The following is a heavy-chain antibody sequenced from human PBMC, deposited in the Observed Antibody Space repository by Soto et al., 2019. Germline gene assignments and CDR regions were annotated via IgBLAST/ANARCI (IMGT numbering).Heavy chain of an antibody. CDR3: ASRDPGTSVDY. CDR1: GGSFTSNNW. D-gene: IGHD1-7*01. V-gene: IGHV4-4*02. J-gene: IGHJ4*02. Sequence: NPSETLSLTCAVSGGSFTSNNWWTWVRQPPGQGLEWIGEIYRTGSTNYNPSPKSRVTISLDKSENQFSLKVTSLTAADTAVYYCASRDPGTSVDYWGQGTLVTVSS. CDR2: IYRTGST.